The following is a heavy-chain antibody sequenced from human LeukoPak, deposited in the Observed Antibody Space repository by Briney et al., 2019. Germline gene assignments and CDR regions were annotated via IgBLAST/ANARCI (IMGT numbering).Heavy chain of an antibody. Sequence: GRSLRLSCTASGFTLGDYAMSWVSQAPRKGLEWVGFIRSKAYGGTTEYAASVKGRFTISRDDSKSIAYLQMNSLKTEDTAVYYCTSEPWSSVYYYQNWGQGTLVSVSS. CDR2: IRSKAYGGTT. CDR3: TSEPWSSVYYYQN. V-gene: IGHV3-49*04. CDR1: GFTLGDYA. J-gene: IGHJ4*02. D-gene: IGHD3-22*01.